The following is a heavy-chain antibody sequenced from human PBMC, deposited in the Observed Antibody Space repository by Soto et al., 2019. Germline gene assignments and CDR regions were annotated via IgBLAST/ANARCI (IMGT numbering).Heavy chain of an antibody. CDR2: IYYSGST. CDR1: GGSISSSSYY. Sequence: SETLSLTCTVSGGSISSSSYYWGWIRQPPGKGLEWIGSIYYSGSTYYNPSLKSRVTISVDTSKNQFSLKLSSVTAADTAVYYCARRKTDYDILTGYYRERTYYFDYWGQGTLVTVSS. V-gene: IGHV4-39*01. CDR3: ARRKTDYDILTGYYRERTYYFDY. D-gene: IGHD3-9*01. J-gene: IGHJ4*02.